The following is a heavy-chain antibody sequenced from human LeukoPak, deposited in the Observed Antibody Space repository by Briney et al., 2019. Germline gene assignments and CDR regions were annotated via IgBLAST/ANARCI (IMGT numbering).Heavy chain of an antibody. V-gene: IGHV4-39*07. Sequence: PSETLSLTCTVSGGSISSYYWGWIRQPPGKGLEWIGSIYYSGSTYYNPSLKSRVTISVDTSKNQFSLKLSSVTAADTAVYYCASKSTEAVAFDIWGQGTMVTVSS. CDR1: GGSISSYY. D-gene: IGHD1-14*01. J-gene: IGHJ3*02. CDR3: ASKSTEAVAFDI. CDR2: IYYSGST.